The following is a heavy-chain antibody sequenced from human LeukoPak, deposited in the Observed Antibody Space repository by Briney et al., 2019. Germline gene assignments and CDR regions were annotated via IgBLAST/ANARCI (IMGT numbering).Heavy chain of an antibody. CDR2: IYYSGST. CDR3: ARLEVQTTVTTGGDY. D-gene: IGHD4-17*01. V-gene: IGHV4-39*01. CDR1: GGSISSSSYY. J-gene: IGHJ4*02. Sequence: SETLSLTCTVSGGSISSSSYYWGWIRQPPGKGLEWIGSIYYSGSTYYNPSLKSRVTISVDTSKNQFSLKLSSVTAADTAVYYCARLEVQTTVTTGGDYWGQGIVVTVSS.